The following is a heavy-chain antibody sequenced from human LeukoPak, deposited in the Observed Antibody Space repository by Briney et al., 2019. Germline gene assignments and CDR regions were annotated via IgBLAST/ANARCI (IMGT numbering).Heavy chain of an antibody. CDR2: VYTSGNT. D-gene: IGHD5-24*01. V-gene: IGHV4-61*02. CDR1: GVSVSSGSFY. J-gene: IGHJ4*02. CDR3: ARMGGGYNYVFDY. Sequence: SQTLSLTCTVSGVSVSSGSFYWSWIRQPAGKGLEWIVRVYTSGNTNYNPSLKSRVIISVDTSKNQCSLRLSSVTAADTAVYYCARMGGGYNYVFDYWGQGTLVTVSS.